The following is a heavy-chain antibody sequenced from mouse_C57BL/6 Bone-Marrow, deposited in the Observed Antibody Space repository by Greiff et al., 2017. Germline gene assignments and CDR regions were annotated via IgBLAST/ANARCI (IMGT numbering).Heavy chain of an antibody. CDR2: IDPENGDT. Sequence: EVQLQQSGAELVRPGASVKLSCTASGFIIKDDYMHWVKQRPEQGLEWIGWIDPENGDTEYASKFQGKATITADTSSNTAYLQLSSLTSEDTAVYYCTVVVFDYWGQGTTLTVSS. V-gene: IGHV14-4*01. D-gene: IGHD1-1*01. J-gene: IGHJ2*01. CDR1: GFIIKDDY. CDR3: TVVVFDY.